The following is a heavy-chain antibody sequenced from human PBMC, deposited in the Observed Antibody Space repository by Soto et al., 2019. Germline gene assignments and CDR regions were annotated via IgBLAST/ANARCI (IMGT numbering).Heavy chain of an antibody. CDR1: GGSFSGYY. D-gene: IGHD1-26*01. CDR2: INQSGST. J-gene: IGHJ4*02. CDR3: ARGPRAVMVGATGGFDY. Sequence: SETLSLTCAVYGGSFSGYYWSWIRQPPGKGLEWIGEINQSGSTNYNPSLKSRVTISVDTSKNQFSLKLSSVTAADTAVYYCARGPRAVMVGATGGFDYWGQGTLVTVSS. V-gene: IGHV4-34*01.